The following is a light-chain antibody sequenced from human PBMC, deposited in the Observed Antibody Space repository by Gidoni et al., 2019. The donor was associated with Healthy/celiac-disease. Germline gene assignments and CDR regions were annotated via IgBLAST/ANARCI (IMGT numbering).Light chain of an antibody. Sequence: QSALTQPASVSGSPGQSITISCTGTSSDIGAYDYVSWYQQHPGKAPKLMIYDGSNRPSGVSNRFSGSKSGNTASLTISGLQAEDEADYYCSSYTSSSTLVFAGGTKLTVL. J-gene: IGLJ2*01. CDR1: SSDIGAYDY. CDR3: SSYTSSSTLV. V-gene: IGLV2-14*03. CDR2: DGS.